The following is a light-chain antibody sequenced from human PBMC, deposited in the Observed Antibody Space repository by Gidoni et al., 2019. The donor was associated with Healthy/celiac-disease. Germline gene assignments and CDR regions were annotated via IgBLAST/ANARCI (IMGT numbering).Light chain of an antibody. CDR1: QSVSSSY. CDR3: QQYGSSPWT. CDR2: GAS. J-gene: IGKJ1*01. Sequence: EIVLTHSPGTLSLSPGERATLSCRASQSVSSSYLAWYQQKPAQAPRLLIYGASSRATGIPDRFSGSGSGTDFTLTISRLEPEDFAVYYCQQYGSSPWTFXQXTKVEIK. V-gene: IGKV3-20*01.